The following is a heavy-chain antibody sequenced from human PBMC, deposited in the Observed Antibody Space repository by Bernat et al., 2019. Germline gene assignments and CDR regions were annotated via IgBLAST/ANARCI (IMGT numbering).Heavy chain of an antibody. V-gene: IGHV4-31*01. CDR2: IYYSGST. Sequence: QVQLQESGPGLVKPSQTLSLTCTVSGGSISSGGYYWSWIRQHPGKRLEWIGYIYYSGSTYYNPSLRSQVTISVDTSKNQFSLKLSSVTAADTAVYYCARDGGGRGYDYDYYYGMDVWGQGTTVTVSS. CDR3: ARDGGGRGYDYDYYYGMDV. D-gene: IGHD5-12*01. J-gene: IGHJ6*02. CDR1: GGSISSGGYY.